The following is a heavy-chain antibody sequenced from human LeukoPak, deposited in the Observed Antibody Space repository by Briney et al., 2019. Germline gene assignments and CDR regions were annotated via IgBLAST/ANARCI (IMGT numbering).Heavy chain of an antibody. Sequence: PGRSLRLSCAASGFTFINAWMAWVRQAPGKGLEWVGRIKAKAHGGTIEYAAPVKGRFTISRDDSKNTLYLQMNSLKTEDTAVYYCTTDGVGVEGATYDNWGQGTLVSVSS. D-gene: IGHD1-26*01. CDR2: IKAKAHGGTI. CDR3: TTDGVGVEGATYDN. CDR1: GFTFINAW. V-gene: IGHV3-15*01. J-gene: IGHJ4*02.